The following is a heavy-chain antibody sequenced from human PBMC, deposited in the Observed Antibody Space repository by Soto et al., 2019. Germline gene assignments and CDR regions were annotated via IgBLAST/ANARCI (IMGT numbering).Heavy chain of an antibody. J-gene: IGHJ6*02. V-gene: IGHV1-8*01. D-gene: IGHD3-16*01. CDR1: GYSFTRHD. Sequence: QVQLVQSGAEVKKPGASVKVSCKASGYSFTRHDINWVRQAPGQGLEWMGWINPSSGNTGYAQRFLGRLTMTTDTSTSTAYMELSGLKSEDTAIYYCAREGILFSGGGGGYGMDVWGQGTTVTVPS. CDR3: AREGILFSGGGGGYGMDV. CDR2: INPSSGNT.